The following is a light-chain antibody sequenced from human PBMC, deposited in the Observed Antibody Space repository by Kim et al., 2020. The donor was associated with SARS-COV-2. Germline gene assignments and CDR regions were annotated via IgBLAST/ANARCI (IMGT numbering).Light chain of an antibody. CDR1: NIGSKS. CDR3: QSWASSSDHWL. Sequence: SYELTQPPSVSVAPGKTARITCGGNNIGSKSVHWYQQKPGQAPVPVIYYDSDRPSGIPERFSGSNSGNTAPLTISRVAAGDEADHYCQSWASSSDHWLFG. CDR2: YDS. V-gene: IGLV3-21*04. J-gene: IGLJ3*02.